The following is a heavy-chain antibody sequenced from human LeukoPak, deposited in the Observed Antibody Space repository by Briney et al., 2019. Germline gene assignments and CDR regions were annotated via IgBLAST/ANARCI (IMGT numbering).Heavy chain of an antibody. CDR1: GFNFSTYG. V-gene: IGHV3-23*01. J-gene: IGHJ4*02. D-gene: IGHD4-11*01. Sequence: GGSLRLSCAASGFNFSTYGMSWVRQAPGKGLEWVSLVSGSGGSTYYGDSVKGRFTISRDNSKNTLYLQMNSLRAEDTAVYYCARDFNLVPLQSYFFDYWGQGTLVTVSS. CDR3: ARDFNLVPLQSYFFDY. CDR2: VSGSGGST.